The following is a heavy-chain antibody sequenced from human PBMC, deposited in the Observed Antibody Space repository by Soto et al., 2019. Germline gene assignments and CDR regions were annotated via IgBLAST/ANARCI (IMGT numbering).Heavy chain of an antibody. CDR2: IYYSGST. V-gene: IGHV4-31*02. J-gene: IGHJ6*01. CDR3: ARGPKNLGGSFYYGMDV. Sequence: WTWVRHLPGKGLEWVGFIYYSGSTYYNPSLKSRITISMDSSRNQFFLRLSSVTAADMAVYYCARGPKNLGGSFYYGMDVW.